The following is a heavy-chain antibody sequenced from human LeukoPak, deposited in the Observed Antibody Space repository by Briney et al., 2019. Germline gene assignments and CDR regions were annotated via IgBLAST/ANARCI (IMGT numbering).Heavy chain of an antibody. Sequence: GGSLRLSCAASGFTFSDYYISWIRQAPGKGLEWVSYISSSGSTIYYADSVKGRFTISRDNAKNSLYLQMNSLRAEDTAVYYCARESSTGYYYYMDVWGKGTTVTVSS. CDR3: ARESSTGYYYYMDV. D-gene: IGHD2-8*02. J-gene: IGHJ6*03. CDR2: ISSSGSTI. CDR1: GFTFSDYY. V-gene: IGHV3-11*01.